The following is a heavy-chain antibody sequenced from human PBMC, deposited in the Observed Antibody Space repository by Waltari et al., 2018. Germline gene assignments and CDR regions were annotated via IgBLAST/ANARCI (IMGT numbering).Heavy chain of an antibody. CDR3: AKGRGSAVTAPFDY. J-gene: IGHJ4*02. CDR2: INWNSDNI. D-gene: IGHD4-17*01. V-gene: IGHV3-9*03. CDR1: GFTFDDYA. Sequence: EVQLVESGGGLVQPGRSLVLSCTASGFTFDDYAMHWVRQAPGKGLTWGSGINWNSDNIGDADSVKGRFTISRDNAKNSVYLQMNSVRAEDMALYYCAKGRGSAVTAPFDYWGQGSPVTVSS.